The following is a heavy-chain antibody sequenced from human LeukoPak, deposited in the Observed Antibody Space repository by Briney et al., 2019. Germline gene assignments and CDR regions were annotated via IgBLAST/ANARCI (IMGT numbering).Heavy chain of an antibody. J-gene: IGHJ4*02. CDR1: GGSISSSGYY. V-gene: IGHV3-23*01. CDR2: ISGSGGST. D-gene: IGHD4-17*01. Sequence: ETLSLTCTVSGGSISSSGYYWGWLRQAPGKGLEWVSAISGSGGSTYYADSVKGRFTISRDNSKNTLYLQMNSLRAEDTAVYYCAKAEMDTVTTGIDYWGQGTLVTVSS. CDR3: AKAEMDTVTTGIDY.